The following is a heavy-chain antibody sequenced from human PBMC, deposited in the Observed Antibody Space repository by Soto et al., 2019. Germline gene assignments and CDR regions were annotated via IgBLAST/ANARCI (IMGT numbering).Heavy chain of an antibody. J-gene: IGHJ4*02. Sequence: KPSETLSLTCTVSGVPIRSSSHYWGWIRQSPGTGLEGIGSIDESGDSYYNPSLKSRVTISVDTSKNQFSLKLISVTGADSAIYYCAREGGYVDYWGQGTLVTVSS. CDR3: AREGGYVDY. D-gene: IGHD1-1*01. V-gene: IGHV4-39*02. CDR2: IDESGDS. CDR1: GVPIRSSSHY.